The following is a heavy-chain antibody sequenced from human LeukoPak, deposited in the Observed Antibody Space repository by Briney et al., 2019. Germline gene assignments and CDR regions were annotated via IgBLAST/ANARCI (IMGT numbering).Heavy chain of an antibody. Sequence: ASVKVSCKASGGTFSSYAISWVRQAPGQGLEWMGGIIPIFGTANYAQKFQGRVTITADESTSTAYMELSSLRSEDTAVYYCARDQGDDSSGYYRVSFIFDYWGQGTLVTVSS. CDR1: GGTFSSYA. D-gene: IGHD3-22*01. CDR3: ARDQGDDSSGYYRVSFIFDY. J-gene: IGHJ4*02. CDR2: IIPIFGTA. V-gene: IGHV1-69*13.